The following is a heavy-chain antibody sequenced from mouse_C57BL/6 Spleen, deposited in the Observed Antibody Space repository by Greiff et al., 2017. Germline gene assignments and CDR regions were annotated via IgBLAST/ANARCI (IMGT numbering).Heavy chain of an antibody. CDR3: ASAIYYYYGWAWLDY. CDR2: IYPGDGDT. CDR1: GYAFSSSW. D-gene: IGHD2-4*01. Sequence: VQLQESGPELVKPGASVKISCTASGYAFSSSWMNWVKQRPGKGLEWIGRIYPGDGDTTYTGKFKGKATLTADKSSSTAYMQLSSLSSEDSAVTFCASAIYYYYGWAWLDYWGQGTPVTVSA. J-gene: IGHJ3*01. V-gene: IGHV1-82*01.